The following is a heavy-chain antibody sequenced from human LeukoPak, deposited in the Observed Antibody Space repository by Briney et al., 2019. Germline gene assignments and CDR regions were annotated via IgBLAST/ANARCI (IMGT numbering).Heavy chain of an antibody. CDR2: IRYDGSNK. Sequence: GGSLRLSCAASGFTFSSYGMHWVRQAPGKGLEWVAFIRYDGSNKYYADSVKGRFIISRDNSKNTLYLQMNSLRAEDTAVYYCAKGRFLEWLRFDYWGQGTLVTVSS. CDR1: GFTFSSYG. D-gene: IGHD3-3*01. CDR3: AKGRFLEWLRFDY. J-gene: IGHJ4*02. V-gene: IGHV3-30*02.